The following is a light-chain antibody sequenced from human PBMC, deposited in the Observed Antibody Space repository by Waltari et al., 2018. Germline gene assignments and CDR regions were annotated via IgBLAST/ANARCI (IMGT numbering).Light chain of an antibody. J-gene: IGLJ2*01. CDR2: DNN. CDR3: ATWDNSLSEVV. CDR1: LSNIGNYY. V-gene: IGLV1-51*01. Sequence: HSVLTPPPSVSAAPGQKVTISCSGSLSNIGNYYVSWYHQPPGAAPKLLIYDNNKRPSGIPDRFSASKSVTSATLAITGLQIGDEADYYCATWDNSLSEVVFGGGTKLTVL.